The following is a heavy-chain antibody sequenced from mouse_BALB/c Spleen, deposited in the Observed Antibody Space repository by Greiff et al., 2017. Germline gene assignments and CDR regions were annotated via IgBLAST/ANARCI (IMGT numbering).Heavy chain of an antibody. D-gene: IGHD2-4*01. V-gene: IGHV1-69*02. CDR2: IDPSDSYT. CDR3: ASMIYAMDY. Sequence: VQLQQPGAELVKPGASVKLSCKASGYTFTSFWMHWVKQRPGQGLEWIGEIDPSDSYTNYNQKFKGKATLTVDKSSSTAYMQLSSLTSEDSAVYYCASMIYAMDYWGQGTSVTVSS. J-gene: IGHJ4*01. CDR1: GYTFTSFW.